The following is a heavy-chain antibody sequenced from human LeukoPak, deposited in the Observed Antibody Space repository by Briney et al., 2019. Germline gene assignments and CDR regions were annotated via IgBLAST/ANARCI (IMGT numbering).Heavy chain of an antibody. J-gene: IGHJ3*02. CDR1: AASTSSSSYY. V-gene: IGHV4-39*01. Sequence: SETLSPTCTVAAASTSSSSYYWGWTREPPGRGLEWSGSIFYSGSTYYNPYLKSHVTLSVDTSKTQFSLKLISVTAADTAVYYCARPYSSGGYGAFDIWGQGTMVTVSS. CDR2: IFYSGST. D-gene: IGHD6-19*01. CDR3: ARPYSSGGYGAFDI.